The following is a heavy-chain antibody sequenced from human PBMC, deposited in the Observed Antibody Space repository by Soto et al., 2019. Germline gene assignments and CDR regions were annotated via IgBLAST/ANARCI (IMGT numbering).Heavy chain of an antibody. D-gene: IGHD4-17*01. J-gene: IGHJ4*02. CDR3: AKAPDYGDYFPLFDY. Sequence: GGSLRLSCAASGFTFDDYAMHWVRQAPGKGLEWVSGISWNSGSIGYADSVKGRFTISRDNAKNSLYLQMNSLRAEDTALYYCAKAPDYGDYFPLFDYWGQGTLVTVSS. CDR2: ISWNSGSI. CDR1: GFTFDDYA. V-gene: IGHV3-9*01.